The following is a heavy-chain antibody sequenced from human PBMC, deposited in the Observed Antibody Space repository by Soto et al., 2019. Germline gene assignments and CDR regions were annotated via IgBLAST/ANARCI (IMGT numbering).Heavy chain of an antibody. D-gene: IGHD3-3*01. CDR2: IASFGGRK. Sequence: QVQLVESGGGVVQPGRSLRLSCAASGFTFSSYAMHWVRQAPGKGLEWVAAIASFGGRKVHVDSVEGRFTISRDNAKNTLYVQLKSLRFEDTDVYYCVRGDREDIAVVIVARPGAYALDVWGQGTTVTVSS. V-gene: IGHV3-30-3*01. CDR3: VRGDREDIAVVIVARPGAYALDV. J-gene: IGHJ6*02. CDR1: GFTFSSYA.